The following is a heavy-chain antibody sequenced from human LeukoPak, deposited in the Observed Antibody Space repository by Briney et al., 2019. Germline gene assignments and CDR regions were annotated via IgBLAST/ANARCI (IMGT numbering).Heavy chain of an antibody. Sequence: LSGGSLRLSCAASGFTFSLYSMNWVRQAPGKGLEWVPYITSGSSTIYYADSVKGRFTISRDNAKNSLFLQMNSLRAEDTAVYYCARDGGGDYWGQGTLVTVSS. CDR2: ITSGSSTI. CDR3: ARDGGGDY. D-gene: IGHD3-16*01. CDR1: GFTFSLYS. J-gene: IGHJ4*02. V-gene: IGHV3-48*01.